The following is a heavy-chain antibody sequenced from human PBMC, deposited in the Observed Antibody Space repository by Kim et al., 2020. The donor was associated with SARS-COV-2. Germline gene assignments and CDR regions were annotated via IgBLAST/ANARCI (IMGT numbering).Heavy chain of an antibody. CDR1: GFTFSDSA. D-gene: IGHD6-13*01. J-gene: IGHJ3*01. Sequence: GGSLRLSCAASGFTFSDSAMYWVRQASGKGLEWVGRIRSKTNSYSTAYDVSVKGRFIISRDDSKKTAYLQMNSLKTEDTAIYYCTRVAPYSNSWWEAFDFWGQGTMVTVSS. V-gene: IGHV3-73*01. CDR3: TRVAPYSNSWWEAFDF. CDR2: IRSKTNSYST.